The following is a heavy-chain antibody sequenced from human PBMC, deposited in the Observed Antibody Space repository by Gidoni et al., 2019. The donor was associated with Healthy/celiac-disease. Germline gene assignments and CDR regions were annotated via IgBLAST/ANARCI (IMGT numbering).Heavy chain of an antibody. D-gene: IGHD3-22*01. CDR1: GGSFSGYY. CDR2: INHSGST. V-gene: IGHV4-34*01. Sequence: QVQLQQWGAGLLKPSETLSLTCAVYGGSFSGYYWSWIRQPPGKGLEWIGEINHSGSTNYNPSLKGRVTISVDTSKNQFSLKLSSVTAADTAVYYCARNRYYYDSSGYYPRGYYFDYWGQGTLVTVSS. CDR3: ARNRYYYDSSGYYPRGYYFDY. J-gene: IGHJ4*02.